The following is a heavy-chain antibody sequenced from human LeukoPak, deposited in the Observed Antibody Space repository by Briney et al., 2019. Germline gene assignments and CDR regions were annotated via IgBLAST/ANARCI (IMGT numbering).Heavy chain of an antibody. CDR2: INWNGRSI. CDR3: ARAYGKWNDVYFYAFDL. D-gene: IGHD1-20*01. V-gene: IGHV3-20*04. Sequence: PGGSLRLSCAASRFTFDEYGMSWVRQTAGKGLEWVSGINWNGRSIGYADSVKGGFTVSRDNAKSSLYLQMNSLRAEDTALYYCARAYGKWNDVYFYAFDLWGQGTMVTVSS. J-gene: IGHJ3*01. CDR1: RFTFDEYG.